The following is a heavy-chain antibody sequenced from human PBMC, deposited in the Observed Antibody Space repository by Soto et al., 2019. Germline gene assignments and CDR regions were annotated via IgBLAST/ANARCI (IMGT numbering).Heavy chain of an antibody. J-gene: IGHJ4*02. V-gene: IGHV3-48*02. D-gene: IGHD6-19*01. CDR1: GFTFKTYN. CDR2: IGTSGTPV. CDR3: ARDPSPDSSGWYYFDY. Sequence: DLEESGGALVQPGGSLRPSCAASGFTFKTYNMNWVRQAPGKGLEWVSYIGTSGTPVYYADSVKGRFTISRDNAKNSLFLQMHSLRDEDTALYFCARDPSPDSSGWYYFDYWGQGTLVTVSS.